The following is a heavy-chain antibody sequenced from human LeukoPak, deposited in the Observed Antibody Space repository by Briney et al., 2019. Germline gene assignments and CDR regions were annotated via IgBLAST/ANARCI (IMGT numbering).Heavy chain of an antibody. Sequence: GGSLRLSCAASGFTFSSYSMNWVRQAPGKGLEWVSSIISSSRDIEYADSVKGRFTISRDNAKNSLYLKMNSLRAEDTAVYYCARERGYSQRGGGMDVWGQGATVTVS. V-gene: IGHV3-21*01. J-gene: IGHJ6*02. D-gene: IGHD5-18*01. CDR2: IISSSRDI. CDR1: GFTFSSYS. CDR3: ARERGYSQRGGGMDV.